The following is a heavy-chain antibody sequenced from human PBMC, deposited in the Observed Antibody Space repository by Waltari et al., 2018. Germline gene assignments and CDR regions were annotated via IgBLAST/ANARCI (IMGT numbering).Heavy chain of an antibody. D-gene: IGHD3-3*01. CDR3: ARDWRYYTGPDY. V-gene: IGHV3-30*16. CDR1: DFPFFNYA. CDR2: ISSDGNKA. J-gene: IGHJ4*02. Sequence: QVQLVESGGGVVQPGRSLRLPCAASDFPFFNYAFHWVRPAPGKGLEWVAAISSDGNKAFYADSVKGRFTISRDNSKNTVYLQLNSLKPDDTAMYYCARDWRYYTGPDYWGQGTLVAVSS.